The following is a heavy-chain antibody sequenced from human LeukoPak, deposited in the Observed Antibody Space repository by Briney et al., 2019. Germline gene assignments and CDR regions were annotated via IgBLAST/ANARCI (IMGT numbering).Heavy chain of an antibody. Sequence: GESLKISGKGSGYSFTSYWIGWVRQMPGKGLEWMGIIYPGDSDTRYSPSFQGQVTISADKSISTAYLQWSSLKASDTAMYYCARSASSDGYNYISGMDVWGKGTTVTVS. J-gene: IGHJ6*03. CDR3: ARSASSDGYNYISGMDV. CDR1: GYSFTSYW. CDR2: IYPGDSDT. V-gene: IGHV5-51*01. D-gene: IGHD5-24*01.